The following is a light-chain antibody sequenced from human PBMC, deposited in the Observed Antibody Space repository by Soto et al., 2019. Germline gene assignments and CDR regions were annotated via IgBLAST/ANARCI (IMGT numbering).Light chain of an antibody. J-gene: IGKJ4*01. CDR1: QSVGSA. V-gene: IGKV3-15*01. CDR3: QQYRNWPPLT. CDR2: AAS. Sequence: EIVMTQSPATLSVSPGETATLSCRASQSVGSAVAWYQHKPGQAPRLLIVAASIRAPGVPGRFSGGGSGTEFTFTISSLQSEDFAVYYYQQYRNWPPLTFGGGTTVEIK.